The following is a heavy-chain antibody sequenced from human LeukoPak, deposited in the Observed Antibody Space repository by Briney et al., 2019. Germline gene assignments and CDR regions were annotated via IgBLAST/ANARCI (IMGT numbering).Heavy chain of an antibody. J-gene: IGHJ4*02. CDR1: GGSISSSSYY. CDR2: IYYSGST. Sequence: PSETLSLTCTVSGGSISSSSYYWGWIRQPPGKGLEWIGSIYYSGSTYYNPSLKSRVTISVDTSKNQFSLKLSSVTAADTAVYYCARDWPSVPYCGGDCYSNWGQGTLVTVSS. CDR3: ARDWPSVPYCGGDCYSN. D-gene: IGHD2-21*02. V-gene: IGHV4-39*07.